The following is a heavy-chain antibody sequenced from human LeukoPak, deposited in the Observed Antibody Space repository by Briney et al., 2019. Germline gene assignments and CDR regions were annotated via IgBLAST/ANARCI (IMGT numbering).Heavy chain of an antibody. CDR1: GYTFTSYY. Sequence: ASVKVCCKASGYTFTSYYMRWVRQAPGQGLGWMGIINPSGGSTSYAQKFQGRVTMTRDTSTSTVYMELSSLRSEDTAVYYCARAVVVTAITSFDYWGQGTLVTVSS. CDR3: ARAVVVTAITSFDY. J-gene: IGHJ4*02. V-gene: IGHV1-46*01. CDR2: INPSGGST. D-gene: IGHD2-21*02.